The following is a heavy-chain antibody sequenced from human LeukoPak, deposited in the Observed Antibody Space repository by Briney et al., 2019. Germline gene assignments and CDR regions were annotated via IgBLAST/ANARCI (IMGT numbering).Heavy chain of an antibody. CDR3: ARHAPVEPPIRAFDF. CDR2: INYSGDT. CDR1: GGSFSQYY. J-gene: IGHJ4*01. D-gene: IGHD1-14*01. V-gene: IGHV4-34*01. Sequence: SETLSLTCAVYGGSFSQYYWSWMRQPPGKGLEWIGEINYSGDTNYNPSLKSRLTLSVDTSKNQFSLRLSFVTAADTATYYCARHAPVEPPIRAFDFWGHGNLVVV.